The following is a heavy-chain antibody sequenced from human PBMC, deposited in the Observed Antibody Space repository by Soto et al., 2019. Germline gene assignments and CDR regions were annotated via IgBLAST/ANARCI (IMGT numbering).Heavy chain of an antibody. Sequence: SVKVSCKASGGTFSSYAISWVRQAPGQGLEWMGGIIPIFGTANYAQKFQGRVTITADESTSTAYMELSSLRSEDTAVYYCARAAAAIVVVPYFDYWGQGTLVTVSS. J-gene: IGHJ4*02. CDR1: GGTFSSYA. CDR3: ARAAAAIVVVPYFDY. CDR2: IIPIFGTA. D-gene: IGHD3-22*01. V-gene: IGHV1-69*13.